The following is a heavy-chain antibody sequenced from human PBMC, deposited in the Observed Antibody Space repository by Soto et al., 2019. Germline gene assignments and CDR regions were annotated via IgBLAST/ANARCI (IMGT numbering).Heavy chain of an antibody. D-gene: IGHD3-10*01. Sequence: GGSLRLSCAASGFTFGSYGMHWVRQAPGKGLEWVAVIWYDGSNKYYADSVKGRFTISRDNSKNTLFLQMNSLRAEDTAVYYCARDGRFGELFIPYYYGMDVWGQGTTVTVSS. CDR3: ARDGRFGELFIPYYYGMDV. J-gene: IGHJ6*02. V-gene: IGHV3-33*01. CDR1: GFTFGSYG. CDR2: IWYDGSNK.